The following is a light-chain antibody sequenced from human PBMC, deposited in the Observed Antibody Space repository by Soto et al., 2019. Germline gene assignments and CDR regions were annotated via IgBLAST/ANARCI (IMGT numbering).Light chain of an antibody. CDR1: QGITSY. J-gene: IGKJ4*01. CDR2: AAS. V-gene: IGKV1-9*01. Sequence: IQVTQSPSSLSASVGDRVTITCRASQGITSYLAWYQQKPGKAPKLLIYAASALQIGVSSRFSGSGYGTDFALTISNLQPEDFATYFCQQLYSYPLTFGGGTTVEF. CDR3: QQLYSYPLT.